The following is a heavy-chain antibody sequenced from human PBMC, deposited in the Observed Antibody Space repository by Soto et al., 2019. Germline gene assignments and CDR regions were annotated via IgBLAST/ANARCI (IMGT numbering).Heavy chain of an antibody. CDR1: GFTFTNSA. Sequence: QVQIVQSGPEVKRPGTSVKVSCKTSGFTFTNSAVQWVRQARGQRLEWIGWIIVGSGRTNYAQGVQERVTISRDTSTSTAYMELSGLRSEDTAMYYCVAELYSGGGCCSFDFWGQGTMVTVSS. V-gene: IGHV1-58*01. CDR3: VAELYSGGGCCSFDF. J-gene: IGHJ3*01. CDR2: IIVGSGRT. D-gene: IGHD2-21*02.